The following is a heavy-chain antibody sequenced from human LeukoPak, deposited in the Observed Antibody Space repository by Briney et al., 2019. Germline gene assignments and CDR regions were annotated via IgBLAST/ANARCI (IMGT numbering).Heavy chain of an antibody. Sequence: GGSLRLSCAASGFTFSSYGMHWVRQAPGKGLEWVAFIRYDGSNKYYADSVKGRFTISRDNSKNTLYLQMNSLRAEDTAVYYCARVLRIPGYYYYMDVWGKGTTVTVSS. V-gene: IGHV3-30*02. J-gene: IGHJ6*03. D-gene: IGHD2-21*01. CDR3: ARVLRIPGYYYYMDV. CDR2: IRYDGSNK. CDR1: GFTFSSYG.